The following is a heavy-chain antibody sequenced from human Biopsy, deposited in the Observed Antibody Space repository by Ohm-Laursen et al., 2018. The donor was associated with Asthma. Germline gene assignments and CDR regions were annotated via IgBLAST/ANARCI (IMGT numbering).Heavy chain of an antibody. CDR3: ARGVVYGGDSYAEYFQH. CDR1: DGSISGFY. J-gene: IGHJ1*01. V-gene: IGHV4-59*01. D-gene: IGHD4-23*01. Sequence: SETLSLTCTISDGSISGFYWNWIRQPPGKGLEWIGYIYYTGTTNYNPSLKSRVSISVDTAENQFSLKLTSVTAADTAVYYCARGVVYGGDSYAEYFQHWGQGTLVTVSS. CDR2: IYYTGTT.